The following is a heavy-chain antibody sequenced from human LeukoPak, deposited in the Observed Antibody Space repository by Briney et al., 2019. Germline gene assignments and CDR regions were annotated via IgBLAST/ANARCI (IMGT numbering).Heavy chain of an antibody. CDR3: ASNIYSNYDY. D-gene: IGHD4-11*01. V-gene: IGHV4-31*11. CDR2: IYYSGST. Sequence: SETLSLTCAVSGGSISSDGYYWSWIRQHPGKGLEWIGYIYYSGSTYYNPSLKMRVTISVDTSKNQFSLKLSSVTAADTAVYYCASNIYSNYDYWGQGTLVTVSS. CDR1: GGSISSDGYY. J-gene: IGHJ4*02.